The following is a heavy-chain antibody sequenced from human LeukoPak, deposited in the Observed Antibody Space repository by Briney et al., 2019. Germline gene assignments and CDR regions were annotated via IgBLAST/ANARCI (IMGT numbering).Heavy chain of an antibody. V-gene: IGHV3-33*01. CDR2: IWYDGSNK. J-gene: IGHJ6*02. CDR1: VFTFSSYC. Sequence: PGGSLRLSCAASVFTFSSYCMHWVRQAPCKGLEWVAVIWYDGSNKYYADSVKGRFTISRDNSKNTLYLQMNSLRAEDTAVYYCAREELWFGELSRGYYYGMDVWGQGTTVTVSS. D-gene: IGHD3-10*01. CDR3: AREELWFGELSRGYYYGMDV.